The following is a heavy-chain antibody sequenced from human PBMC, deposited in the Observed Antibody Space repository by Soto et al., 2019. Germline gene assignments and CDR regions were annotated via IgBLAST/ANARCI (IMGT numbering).Heavy chain of an antibody. D-gene: IGHD3-22*01. J-gene: IGHJ4*02. CDR3: ARARGGYSIWYFDY. CDR2: IYYSGST. Sequence: SLTCTVSGGSISSYYWSWIRQPPGKGLEWIGYIYYSGSTNYNPSLKSRVTISVDTSKNQFSLKLSSVTAADTAVYYCARARGGYSIWYFDYWGQGTLVTVSS. CDR1: GGSISSYY. V-gene: IGHV4-59*01.